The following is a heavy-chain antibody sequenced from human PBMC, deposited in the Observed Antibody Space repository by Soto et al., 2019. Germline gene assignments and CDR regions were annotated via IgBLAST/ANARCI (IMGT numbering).Heavy chain of an antibody. V-gene: IGHV1-18*01. J-gene: IGHJ6*02. CDR2: ISGYNGNT. D-gene: IGHD3-22*01. CDR1: GYTFISYG. Sequence: QVQLVQSGAEVKKPGASVKVSCKPSGYTFISYGISWVRQAPGQGLEWMGWISGYNGNTNYAQKLQGRVTMTTDTSMSTAYMELRSLRSDDTAVYYCARVSHDYSDSSGYYYYGMDVWGQGTTVTVSS. CDR3: ARVSHDYSDSSGYYYYGMDV.